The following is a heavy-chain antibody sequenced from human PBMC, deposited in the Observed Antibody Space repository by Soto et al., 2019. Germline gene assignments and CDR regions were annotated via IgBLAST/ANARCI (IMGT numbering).Heavy chain of an antibody. Sequence: PGESLKISCKGSGYSFTSYWIHWVRQRAGKGLEWMGRIDPDDSYTNYSPSFQGHVTISVDKSISTAYLQWSSLQASDTAIYYCARLPPPTYCSGSTCSGYWGQGTLVTVSS. CDR3: ARLPPPTYCSGSTCSGY. D-gene: IGHD2-15*01. J-gene: IGHJ4*02. V-gene: IGHV5-10-1*01. CDR1: GYSFTSYW. CDR2: IDPDDSYT.